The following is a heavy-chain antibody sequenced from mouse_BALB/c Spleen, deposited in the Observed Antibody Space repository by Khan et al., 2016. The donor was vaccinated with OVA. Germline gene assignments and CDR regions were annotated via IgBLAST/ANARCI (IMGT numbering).Heavy chain of an antibody. J-gene: IGHJ3*01. CDR3: TRSGYAAWLPY. V-gene: IGHV14-1*02. Sequence: VQLQQSGAELVRPGALVKLSCKASGFNIEDYYMHWVKQRPAQGLEWLGWIDPENGNTIYDPNFQGKASITADTSSNTAYLQLSSLTSEDTAVYYCTRSGYAAWLPYWGQGTLVTVSA. CDR1: GFNIEDYY. D-gene: IGHD3-1*01. CDR2: IDPENGNT.